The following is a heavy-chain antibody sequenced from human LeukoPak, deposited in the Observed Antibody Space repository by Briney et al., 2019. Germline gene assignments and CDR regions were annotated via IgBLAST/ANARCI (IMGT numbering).Heavy chain of an antibody. CDR2: IYPGDSDT. Sequence: GESPKISCKASGYSFTNYWIGWVRQMPGKGLECMGIIYPGDSDTRYSPSFQGQVTLSADKSISIAYLQWSSLKASDTAIYYGARLGGKDTSGHLSINWLDPWGQGTLVTVSS. V-gene: IGHV5-51*01. CDR3: ARLGGKDTSGHLSINWLDP. CDR1: GYSFTNYW. J-gene: IGHJ5*02. D-gene: IGHD6-19*01.